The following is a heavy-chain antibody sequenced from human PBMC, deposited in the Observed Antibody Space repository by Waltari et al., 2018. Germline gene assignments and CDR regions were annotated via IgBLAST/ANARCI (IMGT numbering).Heavy chain of an antibody. Sequence: QLQLQESGPGLVRPSEPLSITCTVSGGSITTNYNWGWIRQPPGKGLEWMGNMQYRGSTFYNPSLKSRVTISLDTSKNQFSLRLSSVGAADTAVYFCGRIAFGDDGGYFQHWGQGTLVTVSS. D-gene: IGHD4-17*01. J-gene: IGHJ1*01. CDR2: MQYRGST. V-gene: IGHV4-39*01. CDR1: GGSITTNYN. CDR3: GRIAFGDDGGYFQH.